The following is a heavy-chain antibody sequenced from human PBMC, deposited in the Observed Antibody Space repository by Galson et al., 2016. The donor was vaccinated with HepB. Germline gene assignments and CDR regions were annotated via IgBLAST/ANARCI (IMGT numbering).Heavy chain of an antibody. CDR2: ISPNGGTT. V-gene: IGHV3-48*02. CDR3: ARGLPFHSSGWYFDY. D-gene: IGHD6-19*01. J-gene: IGHJ4*02. Sequence: SLRLSCAASGFTFSSYNMKWVRQTPGKGLEWVSYISPNGGTTYYADSVKGRFTISGDNARNSLYLQMNNLRDEDSAVYYCARGLPFHSSGWYFDYWGQGALVTVSS. CDR1: GFTFSSYN.